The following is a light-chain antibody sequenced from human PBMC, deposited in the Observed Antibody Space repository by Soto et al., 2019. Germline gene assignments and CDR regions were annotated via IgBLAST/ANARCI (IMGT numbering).Light chain of an antibody. CDR3: QQYGSSPLT. V-gene: IGKV3-20*01. CDR2: GAS. Sequence: EIVLTQSPGTLSLSPGERATLSCRASQSVISSSLAWYQQKPGQAPRLLIYGASSRATGIPDRFSGSGSGTDFTLTISRLEPEDFAVYYCQQYGSSPLTFGGGTMVEIK. J-gene: IGKJ4*01. CDR1: QSVISSS.